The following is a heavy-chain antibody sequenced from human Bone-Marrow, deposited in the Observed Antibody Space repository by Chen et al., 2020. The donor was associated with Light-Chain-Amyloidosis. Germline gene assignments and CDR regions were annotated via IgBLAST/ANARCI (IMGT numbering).Heavy chain of an antibody. CDR2: IKQDGSEK. CDR3: AKFKVDFWSGFPPHFDY. D-gene: IGHD3-3*01. Sequence: EVQLVESGGGLVQPGGSLRLSCAASGSTFSSYWMTWVRQAPGKGLEWVANIKQDGSEKYYVDSVKGRFTISRDNAKNSLYLQMNNLRAEDTAVYYCAKFKVDFWSGFPPHFDYWGQGTLVTVSS. V-gene: IGHV3-7*01. J-gene: IGHJ4*02. CDR1: GSTFSSYW.